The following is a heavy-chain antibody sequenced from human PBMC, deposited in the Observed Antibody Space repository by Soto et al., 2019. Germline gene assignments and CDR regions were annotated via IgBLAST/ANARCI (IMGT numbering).Heavy chain of an antibody. CDR2: ISYDGSNK. CDR3: ARVPIAVAGTGNLDY. V-gene: IGHV3-30-3*01. CDR1: GFTFSSYA. J-gene: IGHJ4*02. D-gene: IGHD6-19*01. Sequence: GGSLRLSCAASGFTFSSYAMHWVRQAPGKGLEWVAVISYDGSNKYYADSVKGRFTISRDNSKNTLYLQMNSLRAEDTAVYYRARVPIAVAGTGNLDYWGQGTLVTVSS.